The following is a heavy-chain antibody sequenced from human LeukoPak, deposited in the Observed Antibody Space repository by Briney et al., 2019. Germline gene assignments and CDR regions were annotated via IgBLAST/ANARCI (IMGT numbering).Heavy chain of an antibody. J-gene: IGHJ4*02. V-gene: IGHV3-30*18. D-gene: IGHD2-2*01. CDR2: ISYDGSNK. CDR1: GFTFGSYG. Sequence: PGGSLRLSCAASGFTFGSYGMHWVRQAPGKGLEWVAVISYDGSNKYYADSVKGRFTISRDNSKNTLYLQMNSLRAEDTAVYYCAKGLEGYCSSTSCPYFDYWGQGTLVTVSS. CDR3: AKGLEGYCSSTSCPYFDY.